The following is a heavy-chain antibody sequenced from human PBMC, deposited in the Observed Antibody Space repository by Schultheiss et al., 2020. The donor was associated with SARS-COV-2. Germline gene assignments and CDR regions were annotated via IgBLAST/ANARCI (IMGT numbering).Heavy chain of an antibody. CDR1: GFSFRSYA. J-gene: IGHJ4*02. Sequence: GGSLRLSCVASGFSFRSYAVHWVRQAPGKGLEWVAVISENGAKKQTADSVKGRFTISRDNAKNSLSLQMNSLRDEDTAVYYCVRDHRWSFDSWGQGTLVTVSS. V-gene: IGHV3-30-3*01. D-gene: IGHD2-15*01. CDR2: ISENGAKK. CDR3: VRDHRWSFDS.